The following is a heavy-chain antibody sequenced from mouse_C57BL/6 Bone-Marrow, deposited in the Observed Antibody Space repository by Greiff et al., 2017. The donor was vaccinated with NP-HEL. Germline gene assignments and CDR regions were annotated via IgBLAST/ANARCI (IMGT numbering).Heavy chain of an antibody. V-gene: IGHV1-64*01. Sequence: VQLQQPGAELVKPGASVKLSCPASGYTFTSYWMPWVKQRPGHGLAWLGMIHPNSGRTNYNEKFKSQATLTVDKSSSTAYMQLSSLTSEDTAVYYCARIEGTYLAYWGQGTLVTVSA. CDR2: IHPNSGRT. CDR3: ARIEGTYLAY. CDR1: GYTFTSYW. J-gene: IGHJ3*01.